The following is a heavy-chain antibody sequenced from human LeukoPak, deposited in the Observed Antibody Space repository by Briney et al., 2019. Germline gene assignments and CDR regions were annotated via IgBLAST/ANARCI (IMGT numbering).Heavy chain of an antibody. V-gene: IGHV3-23*01. D-gene: IGHD3-22*01. J-gene: IGHJ4*02. CDR2: ISGSGDNT. CDR1: AFTFRTYA. CDR3: AKGSYYDSSGSFYFDY. Sequence: GGSLRLSCAASAFTFRTYAMNWVRQAPGKGLEWVSGISGSGDNTYYADSVKGRFTISRDNSKNTLYVQVNSLGTEDTAAYYCAKGSYYDSSGSFYFDYWGQGTLVTVSS.